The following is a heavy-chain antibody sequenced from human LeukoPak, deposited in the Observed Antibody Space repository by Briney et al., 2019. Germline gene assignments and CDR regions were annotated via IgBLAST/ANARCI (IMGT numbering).Heavy chain of an antibody. CDR2: IYSGGST. CDR1: GFTVSSYY. V-gene: IGHV3-66*01. CDR3: ARAEQLVAFDY. D-gene: IGHD6-6*01. J-gene: IGHJ4*02. Sequence: GGSLRLSCAASGFTVSSYYMSWVRQAPGKGLEWVPVIYSGGSTYYADSVKGSFTISRDNSKNTLYLQMNSLRAEDTAVYYCARAEQLVAFDYWGQGTLVTVSS.